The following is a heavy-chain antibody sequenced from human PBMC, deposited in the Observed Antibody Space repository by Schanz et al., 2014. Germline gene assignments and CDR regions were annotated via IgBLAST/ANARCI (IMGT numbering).Heavy chain of an antibody. CDR3: ASPSGYSDYGTYFDF. J-gene: IGHJ4*02. V-gene: IGHV3-30-3*01. CDR2: ISYDGSNK. D-gene: IGHD5-12*01. Sequence: QVQLVESGGGVVQFGRSLRLSCAASGFTFSSYAMHWVRQAPGKGLEWVAVISYDGSNKYYADSVKGRFTISRDNSKNTLYLQMNTLRAEDTAVYYCASPSGYSDYGTYFDFWGQGTLVTVSS. CDR1: GFTFSSYA.